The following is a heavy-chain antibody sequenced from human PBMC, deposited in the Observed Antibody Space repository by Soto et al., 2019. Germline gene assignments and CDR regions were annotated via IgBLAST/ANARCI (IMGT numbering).Heavy chain of an antibody. CDR3: AKGPEYDILTGCDY. CDR1: GFTFSLSA. Sequence: EVQLLESGGGFVQPGESLRLSCAASGFTFSLSAMSWVRQAPGRGLEWVSSISGGGGSTEYADSVKGRFTISRDNSKDTVHLQMSSLRDEDTAVYYCAKGPEYDILTGCDYWGQGALVTVSS. V-gene: IGHV3-23*01. D-gene: IGHD3-9*01. J-gene: IGHJ4*02. CDR2: ISGGGGST.